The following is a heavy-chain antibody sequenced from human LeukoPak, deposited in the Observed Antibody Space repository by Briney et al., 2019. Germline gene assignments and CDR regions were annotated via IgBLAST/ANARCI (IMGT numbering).Heavy chain of an antibody. J-gene: IGHJ6*03. CDR1: GDTFTSYY. Sequence: GASVKVSCKASGDTFTSYYMHWVRQAPGQGLEWMGIINPSGDSTSYAQKFQGRVTMTRDTSTSTVYMELSSLRSEDTAVYYCARGHRQVQLERLSYYYYNYMDVWGKGTTVTISS. V-gene: IGHV1-46*01. D-gene: IGHD1-1*01. CDR3: ARGHRQVQLERLSYYYYNYMDV. CDR2: INPSGDST.